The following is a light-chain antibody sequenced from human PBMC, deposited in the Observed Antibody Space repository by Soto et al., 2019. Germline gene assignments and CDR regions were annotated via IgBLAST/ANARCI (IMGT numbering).Light chain of an antibody. CDR2: DAF. CDR1: QSMGSK. J-gene: IGKJ5*01. CDR3: QQRSSWPPIT. V-gene: IGKV3-11*01. Sequence: EIMMTQSPATLSVSPGERATLSCRVSQSMGSKLAWFQQKPGQAPRLLIYDAFNRATGIPARFSGSGSGTDFTLTISSLEPEDFAVYYCQQRSSWPPITFGQGTRLEIK.